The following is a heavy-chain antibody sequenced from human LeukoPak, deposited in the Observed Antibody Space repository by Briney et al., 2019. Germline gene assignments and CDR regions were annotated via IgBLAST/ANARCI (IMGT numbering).Heavy chain of an antibody. Sequence: SETLSLTCTVSGGSISSSSYYWGWIRQPPGKGLEWIGSIYYSGSTYYNPSLKSRVTISVGTSKNQFSLKLSSVTAADTAVYYCARVMYSGTRGYYYMDVWGKGTTVTVSS. CDR1: GGSISSSSYY. CDR2: IYYSGST. D-gene: IGHD1-26*01. J-gene: IGHJ6*03. CDR3: ARVMYSGTRGYYYMDV. V-gene: IGHV4-39*07.